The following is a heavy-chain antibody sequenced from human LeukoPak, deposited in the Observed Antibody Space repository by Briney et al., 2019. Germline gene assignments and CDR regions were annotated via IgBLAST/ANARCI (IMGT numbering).Heavy chain of an antibody. CDR1: GGSISSYY. Sequence: PSETLSLTCTVSGGSISSYYWSWIRQPPGKGLEWIEYIYYSGSTNYNPSLKSLVTTSVDTSKNQFSLKLSYVTAADTAVYYCARVRGGSIAAAGTHYYGMDVWGQGTTVTVSS. J-gene: IGHJ6*02. CDR3: ARVRGGSIAAAGTHYYGMDV. D-gene: IGHD6-13*01. V-gene: IGHV4-59*08. CDR2: IYYSGST.